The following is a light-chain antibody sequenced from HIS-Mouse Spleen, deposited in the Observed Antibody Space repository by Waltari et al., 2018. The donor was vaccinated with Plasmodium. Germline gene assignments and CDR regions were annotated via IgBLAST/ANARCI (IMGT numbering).Light chain of an antibody. CDR2: AAS. Sequence: AIQMTQSPSSLSASVGARVTITCRASQGIRNDLGCYQQKPGKAPKLLIYAASSLQSGGPSRFSSSGSGTDFTLTVSSLQPEDFATYYCLQDYKYPYTIGQGTKLEIK. CDR3: LQDYKYPYT. V-gene: IGKV1-6*01. CDR1: QGIRND. J-gene: IGKJ2*01.